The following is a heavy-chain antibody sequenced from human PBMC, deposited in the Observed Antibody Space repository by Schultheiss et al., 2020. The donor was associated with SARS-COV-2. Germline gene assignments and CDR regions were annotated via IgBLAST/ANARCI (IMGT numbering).Heavy chain of an antibody. J-gene: IGHJ5*02. CDR2: ITLYNGNI. D-gene: IGHD3-3*01. CDR1: GYTFTYCS. Sequence: ASVKVSCKASGYTFTYCSLHWLQQAPGQGLERMRWITLYNGNINYAKKFQSRVTITRDMSLRTAYIELSSLRSEDTAVYYCARHWPRKIFGVVPQSTNNWFDPWGQGTLVTVSS. V-gene: IGHV1-68*02. CDR3: ARHWPRKIFGVVPQSTNNWFDP.